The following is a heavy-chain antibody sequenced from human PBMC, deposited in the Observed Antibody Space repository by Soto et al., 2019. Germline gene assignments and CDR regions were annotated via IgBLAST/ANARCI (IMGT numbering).Heavy chain of an antibody. Sequence: QVQLVESGGGVVQPGRSLRLSCAASGFTFSSYGMHWVRQAPGKGLEWVAVIWYDGSNKYYADSVKGRFTISRDNSKNXLSXQMNSLRAEDTAVYYCARDRRITMVRGVRVGGMDVWGQGTTVTVSS. D-gene: IGHD3-10*01. CDR2: IWYDGSNK. V-gene: IGHV3-33*01. CDR1: GFTFSSYG. J-gene: IGHJ6*02. CDR3: ARDRRITMVRGVRVGGMDV.